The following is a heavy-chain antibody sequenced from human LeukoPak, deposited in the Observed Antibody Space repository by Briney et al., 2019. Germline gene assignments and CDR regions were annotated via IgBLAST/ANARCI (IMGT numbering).Heavy chain of an antibody. V-gene: IGHV1-2*02. D-gene: IGHD6-19*01. CDR1: GYTFTGYY. CDR2: INPNSGGT. CDR3: ARVIGSSGSDEYYYGMDV. J-gene: IGHJ6*02. Sequence: ASVKVSCKASGYTFTGYYMHWVRQAPGQGLEWMGWINPNSGGTNYAQKFQGRVTMTRDTSISTAYMELSRLRSDDTAVYYCARVIGSSGSDEYYYGMDVWGQGTTVTVSS.